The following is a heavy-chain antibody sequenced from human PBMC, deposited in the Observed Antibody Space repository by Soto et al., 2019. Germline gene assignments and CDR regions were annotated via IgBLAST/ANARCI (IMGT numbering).Heavy chain of an antibody. Sequence: GGSLRLSCAASGFTFSSYAMHWVRQAPGKGLEWVAVISYDGSNKYYADSVKGRFTISRDNSKNTLYLQMNSLRAEDTAVYYCASDRYYYDSSGYYPVSSFDYWGQGTLVTVSS. CDR1: GFTFSSYA. J-gene: IGHJ4*02. CDR3: ASDRYYYDSSGYYPVSSFDY. CDR2: ISYDGSNK. D-gene: IGHD3-22*01. V-gene: IGHV3-30-3*01.